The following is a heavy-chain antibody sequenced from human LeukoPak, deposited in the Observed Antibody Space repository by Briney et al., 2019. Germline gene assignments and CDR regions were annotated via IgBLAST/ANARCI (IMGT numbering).Heavy chain of an antibody. Sequence: TGGSLRLSCVASGFTFSSYEMTWVRQAPGKGLEWVAVISYDGSNKDYADSVKGRFTISRDNSKNTLYLQMNSLRAEDTAVYYCARGSVGAYYYYYYMDVWGKGTTVTVSS. V-gene: IGHV3-30*04. J-gene: IGHJ6*03. D-gene: IGHD1-26*01. CDR3: ARGSVGAYYYYYYMDV. CDR2: ISYDGSNK. CDR1: GFTFSSYE.